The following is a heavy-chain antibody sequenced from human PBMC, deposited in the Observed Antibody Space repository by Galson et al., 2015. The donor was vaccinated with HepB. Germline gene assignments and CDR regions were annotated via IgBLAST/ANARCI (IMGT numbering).Heavy chain of an antibody. CDR2: IFWDDDK. CDR3: GHARKGRQMLPSNYFYYSMGV. Sequence: PALVKPTQTLTLTCTPSGFSITTSGVGVGWIRQPPGKALEWLALIFWDDDKRYSPSLKSRLTITKDTSKNQVVLTMTNVDPVDTATYYCGHARKGRQMLPSNYFYYSMGVWGKGTTVTVSS. J-gene: IGHJ6*03. D-gene: IGHD1-14*01. CDR1: GFSITTSGVG. V-gene: IGHV2-5*02.